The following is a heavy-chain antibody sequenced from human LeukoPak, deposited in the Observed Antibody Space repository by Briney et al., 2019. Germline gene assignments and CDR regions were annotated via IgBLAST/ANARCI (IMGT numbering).Heavy chain of an antibody. CDR3: ARDYYDSSGYSGAFDI. D-gene: IGHD3-22*01. V-gene: IGHV3-21*01. CDR2: ISSSSSYI. Sequence: GGSLRLSCAASGSTFSSYSMNWVRQAPGKGLEWVSSISSSSSYIYYADSVKGRFTISRDNAKNSLYLQMNSLRAEDTAVYYCARDYYDSSGYSGAFDIWGQGTMVTVSS. J-gene: IGHJ3*02. CDR1: GSTFSSYS.